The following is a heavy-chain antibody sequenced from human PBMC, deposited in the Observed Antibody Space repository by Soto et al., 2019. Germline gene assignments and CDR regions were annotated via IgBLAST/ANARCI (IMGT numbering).Heavy chain of an antibody. V-gene: IGHV3-30*18. CDR3: AKASYCSSTSCLYYYYYYYMDV. Sequence: GSLRLSCAASGFTFSSYGMHWVRQAPGKGLEWVAVISYDGSNKYYADSVKGRFTISRDNSKNTLYLQMNSLRAEDTAVYYCAKASYCSSTSCLYYYYYYYMDVWGKGTTVTVSS. J-gene: IGHJ6*03. CDR2: ISYDGSNK. D-gene: IGHD2-2*01. CDR1: GFTFSSYG.